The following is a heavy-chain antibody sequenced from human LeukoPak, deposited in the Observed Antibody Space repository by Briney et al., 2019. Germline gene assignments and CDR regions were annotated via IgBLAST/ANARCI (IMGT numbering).Heavy chain of an antibody. J-gene: IGHJ6*03. CDR2: IYTSGST. CDR1: GGSISRYY. Sequence: SETLSLTRTVSGGSISRYYWSWIRQPAGKGLEWIGRIYTSGSTNYNPSLKSRVTMSVDTSKNQLSLKLSSVTAADTVVYYCARDGGGYSGYYNYFYYMDVWGKGTTVTVSS. D-gene: IGHD5-12*01. CDR3: ARDGGGYSGYYNYFYYMDV. V-gene: IGHV4-4*07.